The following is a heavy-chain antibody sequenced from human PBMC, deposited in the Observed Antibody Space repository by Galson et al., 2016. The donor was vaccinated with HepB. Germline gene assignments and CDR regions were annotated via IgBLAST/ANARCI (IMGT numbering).Heavy chain of an antibody. CDR3: AKGGSQWLALDY. Sequence: SLRLSCAASGFSFSTFDMTWVRRAPGKGLEWVSVISGSDDTTYYANSVKGRFTISRDNSKNTVCLQMNSLRADDTALYYCAKGGSQWLALDYWGQGTLVTVSS. D-gene: IGHD6-19*01. CDR1: GFSFSTFD. CDR2: ISGSDDTT. J-gene: IGHJ4*02. V-gene: IGHV3-23*01.